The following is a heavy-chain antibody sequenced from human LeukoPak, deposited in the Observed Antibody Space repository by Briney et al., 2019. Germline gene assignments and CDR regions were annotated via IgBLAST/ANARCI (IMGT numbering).Heavy chain of an antibody. V-gene: IGHV3-23*01. Sequence: GGSLRLSCAASGFTFSSYDMSWVRQAPGKGLEWVSVSSGSGTGGYTHYADSVKGRFTISRDNSKNTLYLQMNSLRAEDTAVYYCATSQWLVRGPVYYWGQGTLVTVSS. D-gene: IGHD6-19*01. CDR2: SSGSGTGGYT. CDR3: ATSQWLVRGPVYY. J-gene: IGHJ4*02. CDR1: GFTFSSYD.